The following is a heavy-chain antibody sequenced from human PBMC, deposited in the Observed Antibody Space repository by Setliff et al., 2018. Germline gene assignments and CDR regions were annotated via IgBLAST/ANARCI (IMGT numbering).Heavy chain of an antibody. D-gene: IGHD6-19*01. V-gene: IGHV4-34*01. J-gene: IGHJ6*03. Sequence: KPSETLSLTCAVYGGSFSGYYWSWIRQPPGKGLEWIGEINHSGSTNYNPSLKSRVTISVDTSKNQFSLKLSSVTAADTAVYYCARGFAAEYSSGWGTWYYYYYMDVWGKGTTVTVSS. CDR2: INHSGST. CDR3: ARGFAAEYSSGWGTWYYYYYMDV. CDR1: GGSFSGYY.